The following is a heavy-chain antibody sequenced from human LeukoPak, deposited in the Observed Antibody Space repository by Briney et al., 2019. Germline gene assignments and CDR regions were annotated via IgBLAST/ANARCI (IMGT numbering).Heavy chain of an antibody. J-gene: IGHJ4*02. Sequence: GGSLRLSCAASGFTFSSFAMNWVRQAPGKGLEWISSISSSSSHIYYVDSVKGRFTISRDNAKTSLFLQMNSLRAEDTAVYCCAREVNGVDYWGQGTLVTVSS. CDR2: ISSSSSHI. CDR3: AREVNGVDY. CDR1: GFTFSSFA. D-gene: IGHD3-22*01. V-gene: IGHV3-21*01.